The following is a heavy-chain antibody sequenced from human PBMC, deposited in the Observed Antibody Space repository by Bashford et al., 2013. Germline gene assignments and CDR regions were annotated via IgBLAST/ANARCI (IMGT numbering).Heavy chain of an antibody. V-gene: IGHV1-69*01. CDR2: IVPIYGTP. D-gene: IGHD6-19*01. J-gene: IGHJ3*02. Sequence: WVRQAPGQGLEWMGGIVPIYGTPNYAQKFYGRVTITADESTSTAYMELSSLRSEDTAVYYCASVAVAGTPAFDIWGQGTMVTVSS. CDR3: ASVAVAGTPAFDI.